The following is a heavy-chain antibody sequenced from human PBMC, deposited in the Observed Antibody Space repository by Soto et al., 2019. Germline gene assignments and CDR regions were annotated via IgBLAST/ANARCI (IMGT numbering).Heavy chain of an antibody. Sequence: SVKVSCKASGSGFISSGIQWVRQAHGQRLEWIGWIVVASGQTNYAQNFRGRVAITRDTSTATAYIELTGLNSEDQAVYFCSADRQDIGVAWCVWGQGTTVTV. CDR3: SADRQDIGVAWCV. CDR2: IVVASGQT. D-gene: IGHD2-15*01. V-gene: IGHV1-58*02. CDR1: GSGFISSG. J-gene: IGHJ6*02.